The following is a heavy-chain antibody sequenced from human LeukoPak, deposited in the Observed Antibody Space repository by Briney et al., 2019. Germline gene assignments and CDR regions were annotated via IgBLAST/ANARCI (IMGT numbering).Heavy chain of an antibody. CDR1: GFTFSNYW. CDR3: AKDAIRRYYDSSGYSDFDY. CDR2: INSDGSNT. V-gene: IGHV3-74*01. Sequence: GGSLRLSCAASGFTFSNYWMHWVRQAPGKGLVWVSRINSDGSNTNYADSVKGRFTISRDNAKNTLYLQMNSLRAEDTAVYYCAKDAIRRYYDSSGYSDFDYWGQGTLVTVSS. D-gene: IGHD3-22*01. J-gene: IGHJ4*02.